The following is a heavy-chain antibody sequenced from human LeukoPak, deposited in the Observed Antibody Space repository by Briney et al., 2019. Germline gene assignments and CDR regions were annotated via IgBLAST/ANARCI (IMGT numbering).Heavy chain of an antibody. J-gene: IGHJ4*02. CDR1: GYTFTSYG. D-gene: IGHD3-10*01. V-gene: IGHV1-18*01. Sequence: ASVKVSCKASGYTFTSYGISWVRQAPGQGLEWMGWISAYNGNTNYAQKLQGRVTMTTDTSTSTAYTELRSLRSDDTAVYYCARWFGDQTHLPLDYWGQGTLVTVSS. CDR3: ARWFGDQTHLPLDY. CDR2: ISAYNGNT.